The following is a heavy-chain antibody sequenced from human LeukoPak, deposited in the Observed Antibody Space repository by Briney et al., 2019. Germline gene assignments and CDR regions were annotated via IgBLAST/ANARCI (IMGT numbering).Heavy chain of an antibody. CDR1: GGSFSGYY. Sequence: PSETLSLTCAVYGGSFSGYYWSWIRKPPGKGLEWIGEINHSGSTNYNPSLKSRVTISVDTSKNQFSLKLSSVTAADTAVYYCARGKRITMIVVVKPKTYYFDYWGQGTLVTVSS. CDR3: ARGKRITMIVVVKPKTYYFDY. CDR2: INHSGST. J-gene: IGHJ4*02. D-gene: IGHD3-22*01. V-gene: IGHV4-34*01.